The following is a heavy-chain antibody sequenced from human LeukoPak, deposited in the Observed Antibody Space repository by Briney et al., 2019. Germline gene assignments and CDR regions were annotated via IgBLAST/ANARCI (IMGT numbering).Heavy chain of an antibody. CDR1: GDSVSCNSAA. CDR3: ARRGPAGSSSSGMDV. J-gene: IGHJ6*01. V-gene: IGHV6-1*01. Sequence: SHTLSLTCAICGDSVSCNSAAWNWISQSPSRGLEWLGRTYYRSKWYNDYAVSVKSRITINPATSKNQFSLQLNSVTPEDTAVYYCARRGPAGSSSSGMDVWGQGTTVTVSS. CDR2: TYYRSKWYN. D-gene: IGHD6-6*01.